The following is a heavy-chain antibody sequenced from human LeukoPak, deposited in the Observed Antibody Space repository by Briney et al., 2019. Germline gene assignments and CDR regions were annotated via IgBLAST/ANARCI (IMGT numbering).Heavy chain of an antibody. V-gene: IGHV1-3*01. CDR1: GYTFTSYA. Sequence: ASVKVSCKASGYTFTSYAMHWVRQAPGQRLEWMGWINAGNGNTKYSQKFQGRVTITRDTSASTAYMELSSLRSDDTAVYYCAREVADPYYFDYWGQGTLVTVSS. D-gene: IGHD6-19*01. CDR3: AREVADPYYFDY. CDR2: INAGNGNT. J-gene: IGHJ4*02.